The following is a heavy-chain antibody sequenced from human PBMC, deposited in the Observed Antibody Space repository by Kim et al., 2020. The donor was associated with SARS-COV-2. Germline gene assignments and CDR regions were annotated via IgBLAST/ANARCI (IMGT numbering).Heavy chain of an antibody. J-gene: IGHJ4*02. V-gene: IGHV4-4*02. D-gene: IGHD3-3*01. Sequence: PSLKSRVTISVDKSKNQFSLKLSSVTAADTAVYYCARSFKYYDFWSGLDYWGQGTLVTVSS. CDR3: ARSFKYYDFWSGLDY.